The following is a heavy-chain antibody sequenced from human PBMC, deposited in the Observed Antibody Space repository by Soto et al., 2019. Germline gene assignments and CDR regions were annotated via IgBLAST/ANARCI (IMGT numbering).Heavy chain of an antibody. CDR3: AKAGGPYCSGGTCYADF. CDR1: GFTFSSYA. Sequence: EVRLLESGGGLVQPGGSLRLSCAASGFTFSSYAMSWVRQAPGKGLEWVSAISGSGGSTYYADSVKGRFTISRDNSKNTLYLHMNSLRAEDTAVYYCAKAGGPYCSGGTCYADFWGQGTLVTVSS. V-gene: IGHV3-23*01. D-gene: IGHD2-15*01. CDR2: ISGSGGST. J-gene: IGHJ4*02.